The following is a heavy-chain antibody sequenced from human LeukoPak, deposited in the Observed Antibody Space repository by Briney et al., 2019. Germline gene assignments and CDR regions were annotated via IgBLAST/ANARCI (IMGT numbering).Heavy chain of an antibody. D-gene: IGHD3-22*01. CDR3: ARGLYDSSGYYFYYYYYMDV. CDR1: GGSFSGYY. J-gene: IGHJ6*03. CDR2: INHSGST. Sequence: SETLSLTCAVYGGSFSGYYWSWIRQPPGKGLEWIGEINHSGSTNYNPSLKSRVTISVDTSKNQFSLKLSSVTAADTAVYYCARGLYDSSGYYFYYYYYMDVWGKGTTVTVSS. V-gene: IGHV4-34*01.